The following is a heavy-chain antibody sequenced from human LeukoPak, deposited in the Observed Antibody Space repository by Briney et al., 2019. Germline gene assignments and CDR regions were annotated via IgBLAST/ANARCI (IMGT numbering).Heavy chain of an antibody. V-gene: IGHV3-33*01. CDR2: IWYDGSNK. CDR1: GFTFSSYG. Sequence: GRSLRLSCAASGFTFSSYGMHWVRQAPGKGLEWVAVIWYDGSNKYYADSVRGRFTVSRDISRNTQFLQMNSLRFEDTAVYFCVRESCSGGSCTYDPFDIWGHGTVVTVST. CDR3: VRESCSGGSCTYDPFDI. J-gene: IGHJ3*02. D-gene: IGHD2-15*01.